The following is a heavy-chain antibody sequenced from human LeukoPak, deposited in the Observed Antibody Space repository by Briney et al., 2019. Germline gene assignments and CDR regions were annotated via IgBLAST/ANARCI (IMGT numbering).Heavy chain of an antibody. Sequence: SETLSLTCTVSGGSISSSSYYWGSIRQPPGKGLEWIGSIYYSGGTYYNPSLKSRVTISVDTSKNQFSLKLSSVTAADTAVYYCARQYGAPQDWYFDLWGRGTLVTVSS. D-gene: IGHD4-17*01. CDR2: IYYSGGT. J-gene: IGHJ2*01. V-gene: IGHV4-39*01. CDR3: ARQYGAPQDWYFDL. CDR1: GGSISSSSYY.